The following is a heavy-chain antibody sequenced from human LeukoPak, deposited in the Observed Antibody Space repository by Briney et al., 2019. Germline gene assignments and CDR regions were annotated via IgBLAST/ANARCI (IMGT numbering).Heavy chain of an antibody. V-gene: IGHV1-18*01. CDR3: ARDPYDYVWGSLVRYYYYGMDV. Sequence: GASVKVSCKASGYTFTSYGISWVRQAPGQGLEWMGWISAYSGNTNYAQKLQGRVTMTTDTSTSTAYMELRSLRSDDTAVYYCARDPYDYVWGSLVRYYYYGMDVWGQGTTVTVSS. J-gene: IGHJ6*02. CDR2: ISAYSGNT. D-gene: IGHD3-16*01. CDR1: GYTFTSYG.